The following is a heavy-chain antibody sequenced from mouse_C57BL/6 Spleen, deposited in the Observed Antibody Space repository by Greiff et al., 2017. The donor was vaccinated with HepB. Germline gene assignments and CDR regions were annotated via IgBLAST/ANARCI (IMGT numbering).Heavy chain of an antibody. V-gene: IGHV14-4*01. CDR2: IDPENGDT. D-gene: IGHD2-1*01. CDR1: GFNIKDDY. CDR3: TPGGNSPWFAY. J-gene: IGHJ3*01. Sequence: EVQLQQSGAELVRPGASVKLSCTASGFNIKDDYMHWVKQRPEQGLEWIGWIDPENGDTEYASKFQGKATITADTSSNTAYLQLSSLTSEDTAVYYGTPGGNSPWFAYWGQGTLVTVSA.